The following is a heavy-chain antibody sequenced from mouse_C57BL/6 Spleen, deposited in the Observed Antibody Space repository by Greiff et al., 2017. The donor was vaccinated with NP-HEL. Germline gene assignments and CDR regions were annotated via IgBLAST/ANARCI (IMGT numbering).Heavy chain of an antibody. J-gene: IGHJ1*03. CDR2: IYPGDGDT. Sequence: QVQLQQSGAELVKPGASVKISCKASGYAFSSYWMNWVKQRPGKGLEWIGQIYPGDGDTNYNGKFKGKATLTADKSSSTAYMQLSSLTSEDSAVYFCARVFGSSPNWYFDVWGTGTTVTVSS. CDR3: ARVFGSSPNWYFDV. V-gene: IGHV1-80*01. CDR1: GYAFSSYW. D-gene: IGHD1-1*01.